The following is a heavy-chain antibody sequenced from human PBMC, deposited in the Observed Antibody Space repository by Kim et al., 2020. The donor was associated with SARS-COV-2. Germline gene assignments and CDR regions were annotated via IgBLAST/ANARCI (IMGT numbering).Heavy chain of an antibody. CDR3: AKEDKWDLLGSALL. CDR2: ISYDETKI. V-gene: IGHV3-30*18. Sequence: GGSLRLSCTASGFTFSQYGMHWVRQAPGKGLEWVAVISYDETKIYYRESVKGRFTISRDNSKNTLYLQMNSLRTDDTAVYFCAKEDKWDLLGSALLWGHGTRVIVSS. J-gene: IGHJ4*01. CDR1: GFTFSQYG. D-gene: IGHD1-26*01.